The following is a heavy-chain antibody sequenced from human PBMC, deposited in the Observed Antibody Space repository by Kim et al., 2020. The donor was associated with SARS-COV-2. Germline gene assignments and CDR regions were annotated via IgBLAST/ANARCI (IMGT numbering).Heavy chain of an antibody. CDR3: AKDLRGGYLSQGFY. Sequence: ADSVKVRFTISRDNSKNTLYLQMNSLRAEDTAVYYCAKDLRGGYLSQGFYWGQGTLVTVSS. D-gene: IGHD3-22*01. V-gene: IGHV3-30*02. J-gene: IGHJ4*02.